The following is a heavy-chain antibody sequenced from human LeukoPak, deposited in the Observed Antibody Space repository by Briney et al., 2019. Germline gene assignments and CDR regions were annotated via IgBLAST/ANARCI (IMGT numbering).Heavy chain of an antibody. CDR2: ISAYNGNT. D-gene: IGHD5-24*01. V-gene: IGHV1-18*01. Sequence: VASVKVSCKASGYTFNRYGFSWVRQAPGQGLEWLGWISAYNGNTNYAQKVQDRVTMATDTSTSTAYMELRSLSSDDTAVYFCARTHDYNNYPDYWGQGTLVAVSS. J-gene: IGHJ4*02. CDR3: ARTHDYNNYPDY. CDR1: GYTFNRYG.